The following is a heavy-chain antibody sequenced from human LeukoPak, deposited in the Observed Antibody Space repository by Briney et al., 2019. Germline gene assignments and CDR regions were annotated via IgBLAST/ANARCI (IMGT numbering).Heavy chain of an antibody. J-gene: IGHJ3*02. CDR1: GFTFSSYS. CDR3: ARDTRGIAATGTEIAFDI. V-gene: IGHV3-53*01. Sequence: GGSLRLSCAASGFTFSSYSMSWVRQAPGKGLEWVSVIYSGGSTYYADSVKGRFTISRDNSKNTLYLQMDSLRAEDTAMYYCARDTRGIAATGTEIAFDIWGQGTMVTVSS. CDR2: IYSGGST. D-gene: IGHD6-13*01.